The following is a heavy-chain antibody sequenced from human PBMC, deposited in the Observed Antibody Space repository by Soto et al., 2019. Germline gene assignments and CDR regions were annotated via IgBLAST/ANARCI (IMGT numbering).Heavy chain of an antibody. CDR2: IDWDDDK. Sequence: SGPTLVNPPQTHTLTVAFALFSLSTSGMCVRWIRQPPGKALEWLALIDWDDDKYYSTSLKTRLTISKDTSKNQVVLTMTNMDPVDTATYYCARIRIAARRSTDYYGMDVWGQGTKVTVSS. CDR1: LFSLSTSGMC. CDR3: ARIRIAARRSTDYYGMDV. J-gene: IGHJ6*02. D-gene: IGHD6-6*01. V-gene: IGHV2-70*01.